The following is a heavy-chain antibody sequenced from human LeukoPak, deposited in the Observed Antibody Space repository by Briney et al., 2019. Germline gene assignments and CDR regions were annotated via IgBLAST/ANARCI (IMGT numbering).Heavy chain of an antibody. CDR1: GFTFSDYY. V-gene: IGHV3-11*01. Sequence: KPGGSLRLSCEVSGFTFSDYYMSWIRQAPGKGLEWVSTISSSGYGINYADSVRGRFTISRDNAGNSLLLQMNSLGAEDTAVYYCTRGGPNTMDGMDVWGQGTTVTVSS. CDR2: ISSSGYGI. J-gene: IGHJ6*02. CDR3: TRGGPNTMDGMDV. D-gene: IGHD5-24*01.